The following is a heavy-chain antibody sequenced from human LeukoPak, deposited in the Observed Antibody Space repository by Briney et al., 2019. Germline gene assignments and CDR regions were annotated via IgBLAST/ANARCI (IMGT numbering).Heavy chain of an antibody. J-gene: IGHJ4*02. CDR3: ARQGGATPGY. Sequence: GESVRISCKGSGYSFTSYWISWVRQMPGKGLEWMGRIDPSDSYTNYSPSFEGHVTISADRSTNTAYLQWSSLKASDTAMYYCARQGGATPGYWGQGTLVTVSS. V-gene: IGHV5-10-1*01. D-gene: IGHD1-26*01. CDR2: IDPSDSYT. CDR1: GYSFTSYW.